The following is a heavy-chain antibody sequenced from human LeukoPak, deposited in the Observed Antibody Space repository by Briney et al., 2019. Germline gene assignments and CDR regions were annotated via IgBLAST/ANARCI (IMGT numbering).Heavy chain of an antibody. Sequence: GGSLRLSCAASGFTFSSYAMSWVRQAPGKGLEWVSAISGSGGSTYYADSVKGRFTISRDNSKNTLYLQMNSLRAEDTAVYYCAKDRVITMIVVVIEVFGYWGQGTLVTVSS. CDR2: ISGSGGST. D-gene: IGHD3-22*01. CDR1: GFTFSSYA. CDR3: AKDRVITMIVVVIEVFGY. J-gene: IGHJ4*02. V-gene: IGHV3-23*01.